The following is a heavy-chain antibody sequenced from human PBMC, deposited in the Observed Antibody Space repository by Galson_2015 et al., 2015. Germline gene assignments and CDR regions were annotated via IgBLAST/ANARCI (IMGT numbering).Heavy chain of an antibody. D-gene: IGHD4-17*01. CDR1: GYSFTSYW. CDR3: ARHDYGDRADWYFDL. CDR2: IYPGDSDT. Sequence: QSGAEVKKPGESLKISCKGSGYSFTSYWIGWVRQMPGKGLEWMGIIYPGDSDTRYSPSFQGQVTISADKSISTAYLQWSGLKASDTAMYYCARHDYGDRADWYFDLWGRGTLVTVSS. J-gene: IGHJ2*01. V-gene: IGHV5-51*01.